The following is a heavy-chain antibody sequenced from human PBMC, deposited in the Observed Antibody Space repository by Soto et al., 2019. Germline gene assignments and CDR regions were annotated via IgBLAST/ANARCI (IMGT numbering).Heavy chain of an antibody. V-gene: IGHV1-69*01. Sequence: QVQLVQSGAEVKKPGSSVKVSCKASGGTFSSYAISWVRQAPGQGLEWMGGIIPIFGTANYAQKFQGIVTITADESTSTAYMELSSLRSEDTAVYYCARVISDSSGYRDDAFDIWGQGTMVTVSS. J-gene: IGHJ3*02. CDR1: GGTFSSYA. CDR2: IIPIFGTA. CDR3: ARVISDSSGYRDDAFDI. D-gene: IGHD3-22*01.